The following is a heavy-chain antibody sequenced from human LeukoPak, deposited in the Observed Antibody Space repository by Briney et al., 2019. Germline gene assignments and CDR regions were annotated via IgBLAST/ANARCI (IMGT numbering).Heavy chain of an antibody. CDR1: GFTFSSYS. D-gene: IGHD2-8*01. J-gene: IGHJ3*02. Sequence: GGSLRLSCAASGFTFSSYSMSWVRQAPGKGLEWVSSISSSSSYIYYADSVKGRFTISRDNAKNSLYLQMNSLRVEDTAVYYCARDAQATYDNAFDIWGQGTMVTVSS. V-gene: IGHV3-21*01. CDR3: ARDAQATYDNAFDI. CDR2: ISSSSSYI.